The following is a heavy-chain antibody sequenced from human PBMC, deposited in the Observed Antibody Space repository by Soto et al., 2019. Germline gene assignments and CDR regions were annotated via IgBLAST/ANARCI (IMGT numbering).Heavy chain of an antibody. Sequence: SVKVSCKASGGTFSSYAISWVRQAPGQGLEWMGGIIPIFGTAKYSQKFQGRVTITRDTSASTAYMELSSLRSEDTAVYYCARDGCSSTSCLRSYFDYWGQGTLVTVSS. CDR3: ARDGCSSTSCLRSYFDY. CDR2: IIPIFGTA. V-gene: IGHV1-69*05. J-gene: IGHJ4*02. CDR1: GGTFSSYA. D-gene: IGHD2-2*01.